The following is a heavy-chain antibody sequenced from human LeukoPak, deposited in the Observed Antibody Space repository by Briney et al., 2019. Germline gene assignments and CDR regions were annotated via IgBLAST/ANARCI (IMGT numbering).Heavy chain of an antibody. V-gene: IGHV3-7*03. Sequence: PGGSLRLSCAASGFTFSSHWMSWVRQAPGKGLEWVANIVQDGSQKYCVDSVKGRFTISRDNGKNSLYLQMNSLRAEDTAVYYCARNEKWGRDYCGQGTLVTVSS. CDR3: ARNEKWGRDY. J-gene: IGHJ4*02. CDR2: IVQDGSQK. CDR1: GFTFSSHW. D-gene: IGHD1-26*01.